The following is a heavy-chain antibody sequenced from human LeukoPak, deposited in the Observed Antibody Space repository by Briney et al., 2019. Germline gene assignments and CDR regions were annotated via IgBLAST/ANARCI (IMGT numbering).Heavy chain of an antibody. CDR2: ISNDGMNE. V-gene: IGHV3-53*05. CDR3: AKNLYDDSGYYPNDALDI. CDR1: GFTVSSNY. J-gene: IGHJ3*02. D-gene: IGHD3-22*01. Sequence: GGSLRLSCAASGFTVSSNYMSWVRQAPGKGLEWVSVISNDGMNEHYADSVTGRFAISRDNSKNTLNLQMNSLRVEDTALYFCAKNLYDDSGYYPNDALDIWGQGTMVIVSS.